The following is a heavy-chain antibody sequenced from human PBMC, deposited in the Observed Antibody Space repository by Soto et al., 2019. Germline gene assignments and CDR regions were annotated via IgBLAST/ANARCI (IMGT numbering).Heavy chain of an antibody. CDR2: SRNKVNSYTT. D-gene: IGHD6-6*01. CDR3: TRGGSSSPYYDPMDV. Sequence: EVQLVESGGGLVQPGGSLRLACAASGFTLSAHYMDWVRQAPGKGLEWIGRSRNKVNSYTTEYAASVKGRFTISRDESKDSLYLQMNSLETEDTAVDFCTRGGSSSPYYDPMDVWGQGTTVT. J-gene: IGHJ6*02. V-gene: IGHV3-72*01. CDR1: GFTLSAHY.